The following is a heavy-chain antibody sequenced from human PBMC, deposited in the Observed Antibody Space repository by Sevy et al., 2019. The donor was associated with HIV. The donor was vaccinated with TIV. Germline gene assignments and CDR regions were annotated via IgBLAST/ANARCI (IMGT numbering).Heavy chain of an antibody. J-gene: IGHJ4*02. CDR3: ARVPAAVNYYDSSGYVDY. CDR2: ISSSSSYI. V-gene: IGHV3-21*01. D-gene: IGHD3-22*01. CDR1: GFTFSSYS. Sequence: GGSLRLSCAASGFTFSSYSMNWVRQAPGKGLEWVSSISSSSSYIYYADSVKGRFTISRDNAKNSLYLQMNSLRAEDTAVYYCARVPAAVNYYDSSGYVDYWGQGTLVTVSS.